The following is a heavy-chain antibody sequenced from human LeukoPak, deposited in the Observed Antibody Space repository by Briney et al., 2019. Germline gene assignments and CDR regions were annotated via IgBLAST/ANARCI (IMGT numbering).Heavy chain of an antibody. CDR2: ISYDGSNK. J-gene: IGHJ4*02. D-gene: IGHD3-22*01. CDR3: AKSYNYDSIAY. Sequence: GGSLRLSCAASGFTFSSNGMHWVRQAPGKGLEWVAVISYDGSNKYYSDSVKGRFTISRANSKNTLYLQMNSLRAEDTAVYYCAKSYNYDSIAYWGQGTLVTVSS. CDR1: GFTFSSNG. V-gene: IGHV3-30*18.